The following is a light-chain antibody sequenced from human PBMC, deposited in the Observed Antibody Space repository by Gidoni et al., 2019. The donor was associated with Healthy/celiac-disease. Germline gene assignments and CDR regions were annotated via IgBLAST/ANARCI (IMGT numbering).Light chain of an antibody. CDR2: AAS. Sequence: IQFTQSPSFLSASVGARVTITCRASQGISSYLAWYQQKPGKAPKLLIDAASTLQSGVPSRFSGSGSGTEFTLTISSLQPEDFATYYCQQLNSYPPFTFGPXTKVDIK. J-gene: IGKJ3*01. CDR3: QQLNSYPPFT. V-gene: IGKV1-9*01. CDR1: QGISSY.